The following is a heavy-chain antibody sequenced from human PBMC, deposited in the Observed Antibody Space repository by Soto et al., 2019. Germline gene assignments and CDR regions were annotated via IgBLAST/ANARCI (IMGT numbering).Heavy chain of an antibody. CDR1: GGSISNAAYS. Sequence: SETLSLTCTVSGGSISNAAYSWSWIRQPPGKGLEWIGYIYPSGMPFYNPSLRSRVTISIDRSNDQFSLNLKSVTAADTAVYYCARERGGYGLFDSWGQGTLVT. J-gene: IGHJ4*02. CDR3: ARERGGYGLFDS. D-gene: IGHD5-18*01. CDR2: IYPSGMP. V-gene: IGHV4-30-2*01.